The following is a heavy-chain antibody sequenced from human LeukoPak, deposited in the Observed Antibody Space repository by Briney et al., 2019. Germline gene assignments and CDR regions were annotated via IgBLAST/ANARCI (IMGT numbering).Heavy chain of an antibody. D-gene: IGHD1-26*01. J-gene: IGHJ4*02. Sequence: GGSLRLSCAASGNYWMHWVRQAPGKGLVWVSHINSDGSWTSYADSVKGRFTISKDNAKNTVYLQMNSLRAEDTAVYYCARVGATSYYWGQGTLVTVSS. V-gene: IGHV3-74*01. CDR1: GNYW. CDR2: INSDGSWT. CDR3: ARVGATSYY.